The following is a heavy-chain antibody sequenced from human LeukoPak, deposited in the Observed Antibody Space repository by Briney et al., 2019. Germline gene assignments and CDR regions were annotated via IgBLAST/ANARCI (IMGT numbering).Heavy chain of an antibody. Sequence: PGRSLRLSCAASGFTFSSYGMHWVRQAPGKGLEWVAVIWYDGSNKYYADSVKGRFTISRDNSKNTLYLQMNSLRAEDTAVYYCARDHRGIAAAGTATDYWSQGTLVTVSS. D-gene: IGHD6-13*01. J-gene: IGHJ4*02. V-gene: IGHV3-33*01. CDR3: ARDHRGIAAAGTATDY. CDR1: GFTFSSYG. CDR2: IWYDGSNK.